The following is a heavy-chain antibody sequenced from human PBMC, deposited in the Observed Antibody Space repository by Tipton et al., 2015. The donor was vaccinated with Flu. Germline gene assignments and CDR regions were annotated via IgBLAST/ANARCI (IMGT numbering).Heavy chain of an antibody. CDR3: ATRAFSDYRYSIY. J-gene: IGHJ4*01. CDR2: IYGGDAT. CDR1: GVVVNNNY. Sequence: AVSGVVVNNNYMTWVRQAPGKGLEWVSVIYGGDATYYADSVKGRFTISRDNFKNTVYLQLNSLRAEDTALYFCATRAFSDYRYSIYWGHGTLVTVSS. D-gene: IGHD3-16*02. V-gene: IGHV3-66*04.